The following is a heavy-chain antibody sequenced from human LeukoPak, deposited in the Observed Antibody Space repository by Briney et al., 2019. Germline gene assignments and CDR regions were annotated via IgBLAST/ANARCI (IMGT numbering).Heavy chain of an antibody. Sequence: GGSLRLSCAASGLTFSSYAMSWVRQAPGKGLEWVSAISSSGGSTFYADSVKGRFTISRDTSKNTLYLQMNSLKTEDTAMYYCTSHTLVAYHRRYYFDYWGQGALVTVSS. CDR1: GLTFSSYA. CDR3: TSHTLVAYHRRYYFDY. D-gene: IGHD3-16*01. CDR2: ISSSGGST. J-gene: IGHJ4*02. V-gene: IGHV3-23*01.